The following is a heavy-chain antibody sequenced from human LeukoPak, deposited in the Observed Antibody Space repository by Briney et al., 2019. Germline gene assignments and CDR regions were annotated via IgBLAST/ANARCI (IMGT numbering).Heavy chain of an antibody. D-gene: IGHD3-10*01. V-gene: IGHV4-4*07. CDR3: AKDSGTTGEVKFDP. CDR1: GGSISNLY. J-gene: IGHJ5*02. Sequence: SETLSLTCSVSGGSISNLYLSWIRQPAGKGLEWIGRIYVSGRIDYNPSLRSRVTMSVDTSKNQLSLRVRSVTAADTGVYYCAKDSGTTGEVKFDPWGQGTLVTVSS. CDR2: IYVSGRI.